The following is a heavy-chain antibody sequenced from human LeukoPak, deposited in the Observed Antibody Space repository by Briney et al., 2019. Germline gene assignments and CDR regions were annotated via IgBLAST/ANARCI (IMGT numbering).Heavy chain of an antibody. CDR1: GYSFTSYW. Sequence: GESLKISCKGSGYSFTSYWIGWVRQAPGKGLEWVSIIYSGGSTYYADSVKGRFTISRDNSKNTLYLQMNSLRAEDTAVYYCARDPQRAYYFDYWGQGTLVTVSS. CDR2: IYSGGST. V-gene: IGHV3-53*01. J-gene: IGHJ4*02. CDR3: ARDPQRAYYFDY. D-gene: IGHD6-25*01.